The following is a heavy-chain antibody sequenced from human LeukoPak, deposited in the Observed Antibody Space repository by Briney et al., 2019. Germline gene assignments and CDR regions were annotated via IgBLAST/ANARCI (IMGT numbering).Heavy chain of an antibody. V-gene: IGHV4-59*08. CDR2: IYYSGST. CDR1: GGSISSYY. J-gene: IGHJ5*02. CDR3: ARGGGMSARPVWFDP. Sequence: SETLSLTCTVSGGSISSYYWSWIRQPPGKGLEWIGYIYYSGSTNYNPSLKSRVAISVDTSKNQFSLKLSSVTAADTAVYYCARGGGMSARPVWFDPWGQGTLVTVSS. D-gene: IGHD6-6*01.